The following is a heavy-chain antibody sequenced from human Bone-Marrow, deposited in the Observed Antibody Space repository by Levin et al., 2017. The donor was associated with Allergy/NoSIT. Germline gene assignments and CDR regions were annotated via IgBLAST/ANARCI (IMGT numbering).Heavy chain of an antibody. CDR3: AKGGYCISTACPVDDYYKYGMDV. CDR1: GFAFYTYG. J-gene: IGHJ6*02. D-gene: IGHD2-2*01. CDR2: ISFDGNNK. Sequence: GGSLRLSCAASGFAFYTYGFHWVRQAPGKGLEWVALISFDGNNKYYADSVKGRFTISRDNSKNTLYLQMSSLRAEDSAVYYCAKGGYCISTACPVDDYYKYGMDVWGQGTTVTGSS. V-gene: IGHV3-30*18.